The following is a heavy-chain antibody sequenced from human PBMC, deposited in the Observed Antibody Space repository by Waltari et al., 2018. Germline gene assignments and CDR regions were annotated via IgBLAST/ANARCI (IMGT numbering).Heavy chain of an antibody. Sequence: QVQLVQSGAEVKKPGSSVKVSCKASGGTFSSYTISWVRQAPVQGLEWMGRIIPILGIANYAQKFQGRVTITADKSTSTAYMELSSLRSEDTAVYYCARASDDYGDYRGWFDPWGQGTLVTVSS. D-gene: IGHD4-17*01. V-gene: IGHV1-69*02. CDR1: GGTFSSYT. CDR2: IIPILGIA. J-gene: IGHJ5*02. CDR3: ARASDDYGDYRGWFDP.